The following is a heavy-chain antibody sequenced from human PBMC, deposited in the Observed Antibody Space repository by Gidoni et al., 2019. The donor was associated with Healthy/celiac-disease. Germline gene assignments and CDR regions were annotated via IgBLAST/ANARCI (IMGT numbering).Heavy chain of an antibody. D-gene: IGHD3-3*01. CDR1: GYTLPSYG. CDR2: ISAYNGNT. V-gene: IGHV1-18*01. J-gene: IGHJ4*02. Sequence: VQLVQSGAAAKKPGASVKVSCKASGYTLPSYGISWVRQAPGQGLEWMGWISAYNGNTNDAQKLQGRVTMTTDTSTSTAYMELRSLRSDDTAVYYCARAHITIFGVVTPDYWGQGTLVTVSS. CDR3: ARAHITIFGVVTPDY.